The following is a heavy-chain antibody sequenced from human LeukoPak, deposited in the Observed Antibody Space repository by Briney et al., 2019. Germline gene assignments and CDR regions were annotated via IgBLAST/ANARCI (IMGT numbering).Heavy chain of an antibody. V-gene: IGHV1-69*01. Sequence: SVKVSCKASGGTFSSYAISWVRQAPGQGLERMGGIIPIFGTANYAQKLQGRVTITADESTSTAYMELSSLRSEDTAVYYCAKGDYYYDSSGYYLRGYFDYWGQGTLVTVSS. J-gene: IGHJ4*02. CDR1: GGTFSSYA. CDR2: IIPIFGTA. D-gene: IGHD3-22*01. CDR3: AKGDYYYDSSGYYLRGYFDY.